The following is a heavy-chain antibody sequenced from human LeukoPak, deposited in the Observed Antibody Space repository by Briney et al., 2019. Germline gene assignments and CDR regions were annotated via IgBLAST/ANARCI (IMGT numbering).Heavy chain of an antibody. J-gene: IGHJ3*02. CDR2: IYYRGST. Sequence: SETLSLTCTVSGGSISSSSYYWGWIRQPPGKGLEWIGSIYYRGSTYYNPSLKSRVTISVDTSKNQFSLKLSSVTAADTAVYYCARHATIFGVVIDSDAFDIWGQGTMVTVSS. CDR3: ARHATIFGVVIDSDAFDI. V-gene: IGHV4-39*01. D-gene: IGHD3-3*01. CDR1: GGSISSSSYY.